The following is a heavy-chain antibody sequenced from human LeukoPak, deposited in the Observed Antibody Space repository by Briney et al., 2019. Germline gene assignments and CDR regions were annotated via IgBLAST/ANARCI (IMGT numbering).Heavy chain of an antibody. CDR3: AREISRAFFGD. Sequence: QAGGSLRLSCAASGFIFSDHEMNWVRQAPGKGLEWVSYVSGGGTHIYYADSVKGRFTISRDNAKNSLYLQMNNVRVEDTAFYYCAREISRAFFGDWGQGTLVTVSS. D-gene: IGHD3-3*01. V-gene: IGHV3-48*03. CDR2: VSGGGTHI. J-gene: IGHJ4*02. CDR1: GFIFSDHE.